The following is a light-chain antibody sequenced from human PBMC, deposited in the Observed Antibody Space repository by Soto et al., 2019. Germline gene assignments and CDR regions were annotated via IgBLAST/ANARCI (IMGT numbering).Light chain of an antibody. CDR1: QSIATSQ. J-gene: IGKJ1*01. CDR3: QQFAASPRT. Sequence: EIVLTQSPATLSLSPGERATLFFRASQSIATSQLAWYQQKPGQAPRLLIGASTRATGIPDRFSDSGSGTDFTLTISRLEPEDFAVYYCQQFAASPRTFGQGTKVDI. V-gene: IGKV3-20*01. CDR2: GAS.